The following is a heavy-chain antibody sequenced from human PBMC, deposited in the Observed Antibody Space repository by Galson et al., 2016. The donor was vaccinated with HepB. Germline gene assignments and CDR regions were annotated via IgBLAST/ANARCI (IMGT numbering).Heavy chain of an antibody. V-gene: IGHV1-2*02. CDR2: INANSGGT. D-gene: IGHD4-23*01. J-gene: IGHJ4*02. CDR1: AYRFTGRT. Sequence: SVKVSCKASAYRFTGRTIHWVRQAPGQGLEWMGWINANSGGTNYAQKFQGRVTMTRDTSISTAYMELSRLRSDDTAVYYCARPPYGGNDYWGQGTLVTVSS. CDR3: ARPPYGGNDY.